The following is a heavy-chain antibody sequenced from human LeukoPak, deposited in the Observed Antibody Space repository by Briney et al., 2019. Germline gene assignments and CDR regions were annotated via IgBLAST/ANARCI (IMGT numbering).Heavy chain of an antibody. D-gene: IGHD6-19*01. CDR1: GFTFSDYA. CDR2: ISTGGGTP. Sequence: GGSLRLSCAASGFTFSDYAMSWVRQAPGRGLEWVSSISTGGGTPHYADSVKGRFTISRDNSKNTLYLQMNSLRAEDTALYYGAKDFGGGWYGHYSYGIDVWGKGTTVTVSS. V-gene: IGHV3-23*01. J-gene: IGHJ6*04. CDR3: AKDFGGGWYGHYSYGIDV.